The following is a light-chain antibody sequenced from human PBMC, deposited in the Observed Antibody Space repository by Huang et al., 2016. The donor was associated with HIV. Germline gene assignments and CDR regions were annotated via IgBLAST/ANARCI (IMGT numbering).Light chain of an antibody. CDR2: AAS. J-gene: IGKJ1*01. Sequence: DIQLTQSPSAMSASVGDRVSLTCRASQGIANYLVWFQQRPGGAPKRLIYAASSLQSGVPSRFSGSGSGTKFTLTISGLQPEDFATYYCLQHHAYPRTFGQGTKVEV. CDR3: LQHHAYPRT. CDR1: QGIANY. V-gene: IGKV1-17*03.